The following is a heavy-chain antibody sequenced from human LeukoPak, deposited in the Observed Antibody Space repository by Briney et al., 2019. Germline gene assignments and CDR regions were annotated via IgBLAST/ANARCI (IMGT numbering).Heavy chain of an antibody. CDR2: IYHSVTT. J-gene: IGHJ4*02. Sequence: TSQTLSLTCAVSGGSITSGGYSWSCVRQPPGKALELIGYIYHSVTTHYHPSLKSRVSISVDRSKNQFSLKLNSVTAADTAVYYCARAHSGYYYFDYWGQGTLVTVSS. CDR3: ARAHSGYYYFDY. V-gene: IGHV4-30-2*01. CDR1: GGSITSGGYS. D-gene: IGHD5-12*01.